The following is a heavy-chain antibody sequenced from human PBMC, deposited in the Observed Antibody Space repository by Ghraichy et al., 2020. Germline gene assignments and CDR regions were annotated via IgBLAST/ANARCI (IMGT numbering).Heavy chain of an antibody. Sequence: SVKVSCRASGGRFSNLGINWVRQAPGQGLEWMGSIIPLFDTPTYAPSFQGRLKITADASTTTVDLELSSLTSEDTGIYYCARGQSYDSSTGALDGRTWFDPWGQGILVTVAS. CDR2: IIPLFDTP. CDR3: ARGQSYDSSTGALDGRTWFDP. V-gene: IGHV1-69*13. CDR1: GGRFSNLG. D-gene: IGHD3-3*01. J-gene: IGHJ5*02.